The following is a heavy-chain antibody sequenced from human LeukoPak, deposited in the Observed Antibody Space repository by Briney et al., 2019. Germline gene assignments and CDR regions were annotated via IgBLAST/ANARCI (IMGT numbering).Heavy chain of an antibody. Sequence: ASVKVSCKTSGYTFSTYDINWLRQAAGQGLEWMGWMNPNSANTGFAQKFQGRAAITRDTSTATAYLELSGLTSEDTAVYYCARAIRYQLLSDYWGQAILVTVSS. CDR3: ARAIRYQLLSDY. V-gene: IGHV1-8*02. D-gene: IGHD2-2*01. CDR1: GYTFSTYD. CDR2: MNPNSANT. J-gene: IGHJ4*02.